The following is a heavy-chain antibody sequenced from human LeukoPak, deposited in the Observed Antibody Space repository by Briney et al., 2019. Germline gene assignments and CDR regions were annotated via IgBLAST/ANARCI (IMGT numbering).Heavy chain of an antibody. J-gene: IGHJ5*02. CDR1: GCTFTSYG. CDR2: ISAYSGNT. Sequence: ASVEVSCKASGCTFTSYGISWVRQAPGQGLEWMGWISAYSGNTNYAQKLQGRVTMTTDTSTSTAYMELRSLRSDDTAVYYCARVGRGSGSHRGGPWGQGTLVTVSS. V-gene: IGHV1-18*01. CDR3: ARVGRGSGSHRGGP. D-gene: IGHD3-10*01.